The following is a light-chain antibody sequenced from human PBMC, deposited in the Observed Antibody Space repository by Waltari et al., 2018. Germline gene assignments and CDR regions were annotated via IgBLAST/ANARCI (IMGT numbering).Light chain of an antibody. J-gene: IGLJ2*01. CDR3: QAWDTNTAL. CDR2: QDN. Sequence: SYALTQSPSLSVSPGQPATIPFSGDKLEDKYSSWYHQKPGRSPVLVSYQDNKRPAGIPERLAGSNSGDTATLTISGTKAMDEADYYCQAWDTNTALFGGGTQLTVL. V-gene: IGLV3-1*01. CDR1: KLEDKY.